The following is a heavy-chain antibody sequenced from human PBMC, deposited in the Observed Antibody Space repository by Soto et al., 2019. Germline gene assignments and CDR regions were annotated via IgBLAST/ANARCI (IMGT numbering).Heavy chain of an antibody. Sequence: EVQLLESGVGLVQPGGSLRLSCAASGFTFSNYAMNCARQAPGKGLEWVSGIGVSGTGTYYEDCVKGRCTISRDTSKNTVYLQMTSLKVDDTAVYFGAKTTTGTHPFDYWGQGTLVTVSS. CDR1: GFTFSNYA. CDR2: IGVSGTGT. D-gene: IGHD3-10*01. V-gene: IGHV3-23*01. CDR3: AKTTTGTHPFDY. J-gene: IGHJ4*02.